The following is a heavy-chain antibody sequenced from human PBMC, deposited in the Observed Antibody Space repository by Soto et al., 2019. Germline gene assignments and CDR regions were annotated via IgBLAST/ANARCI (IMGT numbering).Heavy chain of an antibody. CDR1: GGSISSGDYY. J-gene: IGHJ6*02. Sequence: PSETLSLTCTVSGGSISSGDYYWSWIRQPPGKGLEWIGYIYYSGSTYYNPSLKSRVTISVDTSKNQFSLKLSSVTAADTAVYYWARGDTRYYYGMDVWGQGTTVTVSS. V-gene: IGHV4-30-4*01. D-gene: IGHD5-18*01. CDR3: ARGDTRYYYGMDV. CDR2: IYYSGST.